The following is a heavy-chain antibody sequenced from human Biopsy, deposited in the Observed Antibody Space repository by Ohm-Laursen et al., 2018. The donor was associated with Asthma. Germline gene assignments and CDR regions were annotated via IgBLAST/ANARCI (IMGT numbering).Heavy chain of an antibody. D-gene: IGHD6-19*01. CDR3: ASSIAVADSDAFDI. CDR2: INAGNGNT. CDR1: GYTFTSYA. Sequence: SVKVSCNASGYTFTSYAMHWVRQAPGQRLEWMGWINAGNGNTKYSQKFQGRVTITRDTSASTAYMELSSLRSEDTAVYYCASSIAVADSDAFDIWGQGTMVTASS. J-gene: IGHJ3*02. V-gene: IGHV1-3*01.